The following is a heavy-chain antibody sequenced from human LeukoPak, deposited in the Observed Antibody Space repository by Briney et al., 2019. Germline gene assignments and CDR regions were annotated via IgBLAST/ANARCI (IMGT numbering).Heavy chain of an antibody. CDR1: RLIVSSNY. J-gene: IGHJ4*02. Sequence: GGSLTLSCTASRLIVSSNYMSWLRQAPGQGLVWVSAIYSGGSTEYADSVKGRFTISRDNSKNTLNLQMNSLRAGDTAVYYCARAGGNAPRLLDYWGQGTLVTVSS. CDR2: IYSGGST. V-gene: IGHV3-66*02. D-gene: IGHD4-23*01. CDR3: ARAGGNAPRLLDY.